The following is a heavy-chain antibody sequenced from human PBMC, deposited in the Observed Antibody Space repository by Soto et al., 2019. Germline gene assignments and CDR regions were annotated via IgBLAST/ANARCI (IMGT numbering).Heavy chain of an antibody. J-gene: IGHJ4*02. V-gene: IGHV3-21*06. CDR1: GFTFTRYS. CDR2: ISSTTNYI. Sequence: GGTLSLSCAASGFTFTRYSMNWVRQAPGKGLEWVASISSTTNYIYYGDSMKGRFTISRDNDKNSLYLEMNSLRAEDRAVYYCARESEDLTSNFDYWGQGTLVTVSS. CDR3: ARESEDLTSNFDY.